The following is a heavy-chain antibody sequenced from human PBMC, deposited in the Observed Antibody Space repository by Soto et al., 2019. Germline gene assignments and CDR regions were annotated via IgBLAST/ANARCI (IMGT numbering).Heavy chain of an antibody. J-gene: IGHJ5*02. Sequence: SETLSLTCTVSGGSISSGGYYWSWIRQHPGKGLEWIGYIYYSGSTYYNPSLKSRVTISVDTSKNQFSLKLSSVTAADTAVYYCAREVLEWQTWFDPWGQGTLVTVSS. CDR1: GGSISSGGYY. CDR3: AREVLEWQTWFDP. D-gene: IGHD3-3*01. CDR2: IYYSGST. V-gene: IGHV4-31*03.